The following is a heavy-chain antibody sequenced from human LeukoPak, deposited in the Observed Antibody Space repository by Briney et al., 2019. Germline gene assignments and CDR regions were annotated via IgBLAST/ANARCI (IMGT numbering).Heavy chain of an antibody. J-gene: IGHJ4*02. D-gene: IGHD1-14*01. CDR2: IYYSGNT. V-gene: IGHV4-59*08. Sequence: PSETLSLTCTVSGDSINDYYWTWIRQPPGKGLEWIGYIYYSGNTNYNPSLKSRDTISLDTSKNQFSLKLTSVTAADTAMYYCARRKARTPSYFDNRGQGALVTVSS. CDR1: GDSINDYY. CDR3: ARRKARTPSYFDN.